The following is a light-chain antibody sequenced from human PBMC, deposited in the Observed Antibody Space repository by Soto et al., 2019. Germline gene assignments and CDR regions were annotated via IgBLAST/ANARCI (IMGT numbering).Light chain of an antibody. J-gene: IGKJ5*01. V-gene: IGKV3-20*01. CDR2: GAS. Sequence: EIVLTQSPGTLSLSPGERATLSCRASQSVSSSYLAWYQHKPGQAPRLLIYGASSRATGIPDRFSGSGSGTDFTVSIRRREAEDFAVYYCQLDGSSPLVTFGQGTRLEIK. CDR1: QSVSSSY. CDR3: QLDGSSPLVT.